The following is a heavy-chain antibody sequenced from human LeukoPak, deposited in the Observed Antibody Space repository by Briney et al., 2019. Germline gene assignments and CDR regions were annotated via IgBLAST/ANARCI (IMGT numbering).Heavy chain of an antibody. CDR3: ANHRGYYYDSSGYHDI. V-gene: IGHV4-59*12. J-gene: IGHJ3*02. D-gene: IGHD3-22*01. Sequence: PSETLSLTCTVSGGSISSYYWSWIRQPPGKGLEWIGYIYYSGSTNYNPSLKSRVTISVDTSKNQFSLKLSTVTAADTAVYYCANHRGYYYDSSGYHDIWGQGTMVTVSS. CDR2: IYYSGST. CDR1: GGSISSYY.